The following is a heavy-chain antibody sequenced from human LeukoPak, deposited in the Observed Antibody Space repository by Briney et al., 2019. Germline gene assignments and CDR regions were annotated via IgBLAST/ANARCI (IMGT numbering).Heavy chain of an antibody. CDR3: ARTGAVAAQKRSYFDY. J-gene: IGHJ4*02. CDR1: GGSISSGGYY. V-gene: IGHV4-31*03. Sequence: SQTLSLTCTVSGGSISSGGYYWSWIRQRPGKGLEWIGYIYYSGSTYYNPSLKSRVTISVDTSKNQFSLKLSSVTAADTAVYYCARTGAVAAQKRSYFDYWGQGTLVTVSS. CDR2: IYYSGST. D-gene: IGHD6-19*01.